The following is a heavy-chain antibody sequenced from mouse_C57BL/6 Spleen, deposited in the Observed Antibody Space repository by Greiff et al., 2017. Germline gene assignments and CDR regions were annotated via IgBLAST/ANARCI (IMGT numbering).Heavy chain of an antibody. CDR1: GFSLTSYG. J-gene: IGHJ4*01. CDR2: IWSDGST. V-gene: IGHV2-6-1*01. D-gene: IGHD1-1*01. CDR3: ARQYYYGSSYDYYAMGY. Sequence: VKLMESGPGLVAPSQSLSITCTVSGFSLTSYGVHWVRQPPGKGLEWLVVIWSDGSTTYNSALKSSLSISKDNSKSQVFLKMNSLQTDDTAMYYCARQYYYGSSYDYYAMGYWGQGTSVTVSS.